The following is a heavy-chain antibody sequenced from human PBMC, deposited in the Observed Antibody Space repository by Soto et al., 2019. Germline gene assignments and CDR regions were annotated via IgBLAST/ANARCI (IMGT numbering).Heavy chain of an antibody. CDR1: GFTFSSYA. CDR3: AAGTNSDWYTY. J-gene: IGHJ4*02. V-gene: IGHV3-23*01. Sequence: LRLSCAASGFTFSSYAMSWVRQTPGKGLEWVSLFSGSGGDTYYADSVKGRLTISRDNSKNTLYLQMNSLGAEDTAVYYCAAGTNSDWYTYWGQGTLVTVSS. CDR2: FSGSGGDT. D-gene: IGHD1-1*01.